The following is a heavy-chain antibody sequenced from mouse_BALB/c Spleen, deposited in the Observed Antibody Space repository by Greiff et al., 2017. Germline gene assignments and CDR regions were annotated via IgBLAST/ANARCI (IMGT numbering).Heavy chain of an antibody. CDR1: GYTFTSYV. D-gene: IGHD1-1*01. Sequence: VQLQQSGPELVKPGASVKMSCKASGYTFTSYVMHWVKQKPGQGLEWIGYINPYNDGTKYNEKFKGKATLTSDKSSSTAYMELSSLTSEDSAVYSCAKEGGGCYYVKSMDYWGQGTSVTVSS. J-gene: IGHJ4*01. CDR3: AKEGGGCYYVKSMDY. V-gene: IGHV1-14*01. CDR2: INPYNDGT.